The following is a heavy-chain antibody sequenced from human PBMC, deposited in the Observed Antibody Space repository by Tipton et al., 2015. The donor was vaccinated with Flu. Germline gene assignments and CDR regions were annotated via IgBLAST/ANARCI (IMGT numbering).Heavy chain of an antibody. CDR2: ISGSGSRT. J-gene: IGHJ4*02. CDR3: AKDSSVKVADDEY. Sequence: SLRLSCAASGFTLSAYDMSWVRQAPGKGLEWVSAISGSGSRTYYADSVRGRFTVSRDNSKNMLYLQMNSLRAEDTAVYYCAKDSSVKVADDEYWGQGTLVTVSS. CDR1: GFTLSAYD. V-gene: IGHV3-23*01. D-gene: IGHD2-15*01.